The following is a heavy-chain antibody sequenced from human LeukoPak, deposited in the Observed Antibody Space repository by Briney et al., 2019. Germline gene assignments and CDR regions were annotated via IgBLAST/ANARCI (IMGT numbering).Heavy chain of an antibody. V-gene: IGHV3-30*18. J-gene: IGHJ4*02. CDR2: ISYDGSNK. Sequence: GGSLRLSCAASGFTFSSYGMHWVRQAPGKGLEWVAVISYDGSNKYYADSVKGRFTISRDNSKNTLYLQMNSLRAEDTAVYYCAKALHDYGDNVDYWGQGTLVTVSS. CDR1: GFTFSSYG. D-gene: IGHD4-17*01. CDR3: AKALHDYGDNVDY.